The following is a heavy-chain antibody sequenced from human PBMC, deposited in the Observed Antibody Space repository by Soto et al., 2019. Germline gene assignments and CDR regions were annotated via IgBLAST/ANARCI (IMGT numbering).Heavy chain of an antibody. CDR2: INSDGSST. J-gene: IGHJ4*02. V-gene: IGHV3-74*01. Sequence: EVQLVESGGGLVQPGGSLRLSCAASGFTFSSYWMHWVRQARGKGLVWVSRINSDGSSTSYADSVKGRFTISRDNAKNTLYLQTNSFRSEDTAVYYCAKDPHPLMESGLDYWGQGTLVTVSS. CDR1: GFTFSSYW. CDR3: AKDPHPLMESGLDY. D-gene: IGHD1-1*01.